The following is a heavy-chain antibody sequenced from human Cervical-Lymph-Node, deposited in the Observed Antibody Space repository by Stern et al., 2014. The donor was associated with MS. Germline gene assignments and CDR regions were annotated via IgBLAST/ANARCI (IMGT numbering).Heavy chain of an antibody. CDR1: GFTFSTYA. J-gene: IGHJ4*02. Sequence: QVQLVESGGCVVQPGRSLSLSCVASGFTFSTYAMHWVRQAPGKGLEWVAFVSYDGTQRNSTDSVKARFTISRDNSKNTLYLHMNSLRDEDTAVYFCARGGRGVGLEYWGQGALVTVSS. CDR3: ARGGRGVGLEY. CDR2: VSYDGTQR. V-gene: IGHV3-30-3*01. D-gene: IGHD3-10*01.